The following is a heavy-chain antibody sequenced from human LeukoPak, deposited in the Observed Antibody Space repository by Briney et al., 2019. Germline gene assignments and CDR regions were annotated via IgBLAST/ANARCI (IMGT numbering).Heavy chain of an antibody. CDR1: GFSISSSNYY. CDR2: IYYSGST. CDR3: ARRNCSDYFFDY. V-gene: IGHV4-39*01. J-gene: IGHJ4*02. Sequence: KPSETLSLTCTVSGFSISSSNYYWGWIRQPPGKGLEWIGSIYYSGSTYYNPSLKSRVTISVDTSKNQFSLKLSSVTAADAAVYFCARRNCSDYFFDYWRQRTLATVSS. D-gene: IGHD2/OR15-2a*01.